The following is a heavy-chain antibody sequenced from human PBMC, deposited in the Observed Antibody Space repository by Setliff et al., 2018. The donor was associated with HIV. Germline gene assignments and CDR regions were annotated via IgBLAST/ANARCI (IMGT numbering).Heavy chain of an antibody. CDR3: ARGGLTVGAIHNRYFQQ. CDR1: GFTFSNAW. CDR2: IKSKTDGGTT. D-gene: IGHD1-26*01. J-gene: IGHJ1*01. Sequence: GGSLRLSCAASGFTFSNAWMSWVRQAPGKGLEWVGRIKSKTDGGTTDYAAPVKGRFTISRDDSKNTLYLQMNSLKTEDTAVYYCARGGLTVGAIHNRYFQQWGQGTLVTVSS. V-gene: IGHV3-15*01.